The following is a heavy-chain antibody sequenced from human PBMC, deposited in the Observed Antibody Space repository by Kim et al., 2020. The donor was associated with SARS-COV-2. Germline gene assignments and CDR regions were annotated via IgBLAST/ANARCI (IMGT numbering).Heavy chain of an antibody. CDR3: ANDPASIGWQPTFDY. CDR1: GFTFSSYA. Sequence: GGSLRLSCAASGFTFSSYAMRWVRHSPGKGLAWVSAISGSGCSPSYSDSVKVRFTLSRANSTHTLYLQMNSLRAEDTAVYYCANDPASIGWQPTFDYWGQGTLVTVSS. J-gene: IGHJ4*02. CDR2: ISGSGCSP. V-gene: IGHV3-23*01. D-gene: IGHD6-19*01.